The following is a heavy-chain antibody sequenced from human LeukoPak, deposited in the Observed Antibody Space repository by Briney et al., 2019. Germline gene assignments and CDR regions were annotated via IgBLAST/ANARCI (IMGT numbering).Heavy chain of an antibody. CDR3: ARGRGSSGWYWRSGGIYFDY. D-gene: IGHD6-19*01. J-gene: IGHJ4*02. V-gene: IGHV3-48*03. Sequence: PGGSLRLSCAASGFTFSSYEMNWVRQAPGKGLEWVSYISSSGSTIYYADSVKGRFTISRDNAKNSLYLQMNSLRAEDTAVYYCARGRGSSGWYWRSGGIYFDYWGQGTLVTVSS. CDR1: GFTFSSYE. CDR2: ISSSGSTI.